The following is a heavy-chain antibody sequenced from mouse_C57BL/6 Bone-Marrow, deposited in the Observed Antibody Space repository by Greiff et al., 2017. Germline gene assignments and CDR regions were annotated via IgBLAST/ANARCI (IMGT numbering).Heavy chain of an antibody. CDR2: INPNNGGT. CDR3: ARDYYGTDWYFDV. D-gene: IGHD1-1*01. Sequence: VQLQQSGPELVKPGASVKISCKASGYTFTDYYMHWVKQSHGQSLEWIGDINPNNGGTSYNQKFKGKATLTVDKSSSTAYMALRSLTSEDSAVYYCARDYYGTDWYFDVWGTGTTVTVSS. V-gene: IGHV1-26*01. CDR1: GYTFTDYY. J-gene: IGHJ1*03.